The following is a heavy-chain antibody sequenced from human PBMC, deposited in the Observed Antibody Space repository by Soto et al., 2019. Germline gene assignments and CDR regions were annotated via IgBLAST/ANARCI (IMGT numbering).Heavy chain of an antibody. V-gene: IGHV1-69*13. CDR1: EGTFSSYA. Sequence: VKVSCKASEGTFSSYAISWVRQAPGQGLEWMGGIIPIFGTANYAQKFQGRVTITADESTSTAYMELSSLRSEDTAVYYCAGKVTYYYDSSAPFDIWGQGTMVTVSS. CDR3: AGKVTYYYDSSAPFDI. D-gene: IGHD3-22*01. J-gene: IGHJ3*02. CDR2: IIPIFGTA.